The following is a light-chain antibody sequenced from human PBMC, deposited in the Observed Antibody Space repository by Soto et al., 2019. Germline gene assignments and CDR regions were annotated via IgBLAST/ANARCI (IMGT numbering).Light chain of an antibody. CDR1: SSNIGKNT. CDR3: ATWDDSLSGPV. J-gene: IGLJ2*01. V-gene: IGLV1-44*01. CDR2: SNG. Sequence: QSALTQPPSASATPGQGVTISCSGSSSNIGKNTVNWYQQLPGTAPKLLIHSNGQRPSGVPDRFSGSKSGNSASLAISGLQPEDEADSSCATWDDSLSGPVFGGGTKVTVL.